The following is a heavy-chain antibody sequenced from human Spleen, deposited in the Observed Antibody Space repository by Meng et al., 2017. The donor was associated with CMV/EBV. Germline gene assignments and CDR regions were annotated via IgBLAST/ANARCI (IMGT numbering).Heavy chain of an antibody. Sequence: SETLSLTCIVSGGSINSDGYYWTWIRQHPGMGLEWIGYIYYGGSTSYNPSLQGRLTISVDTSKNQLSLKLNSVTAADTAIYYCASKTRSNWGIGYWGRGTLVTVSS. D-gene: IGHD7-27*01. CDR1: GGSINSDGYY. V-gene: IGHV4-31*03. CDR3: ASKTRSNWGIGY. J-gene: IGHJ4*02. CDR2: IYYGGST.